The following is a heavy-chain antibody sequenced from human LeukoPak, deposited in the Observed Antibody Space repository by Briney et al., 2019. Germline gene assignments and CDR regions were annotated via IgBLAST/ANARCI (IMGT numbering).Heavy chain of an antibody. J-gene: IGHJ2*01. Sequence: GSLRLSCAASGFTVSSNYMSWVRQPPGKGLEWIGIIYYSGSTYYNPSLKGRVTISVDTSKNQFSLKLSSVTAADTAVYYCARAFRARYFDLWGRGTLVTVSS. D-gene: IGHD2/OR15-2a*01. V-gene: IGHV4-39*01. CDR3: ARAFRARYFDL. CDR2: IYYSGST. CDR1: GFTVSSNY.